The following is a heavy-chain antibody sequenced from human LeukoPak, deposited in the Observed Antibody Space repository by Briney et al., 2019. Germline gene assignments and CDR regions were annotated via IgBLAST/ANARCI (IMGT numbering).Heavy chain of an antibody. Sequence: PGGSLRLSCAASGFTFSSYAMHWVRQAPGKGLEWVAVISYDGSNKYYADSVKGRFTISRDNSKNTLYLQMNSLRAEDTAVYYCARGADPSTSLYDFWSGYYTGDFDYWGQGTLVTVSS. D-gene: IGHD3-3*01. CDR1: GFTFSSYA. V-gene: IGHV3-30*04. CDR3: ARGADPSTSLYDFWSGYYTGDFDY. J-gene: IGHJ4*02. CDR2: ISYDGSNK.